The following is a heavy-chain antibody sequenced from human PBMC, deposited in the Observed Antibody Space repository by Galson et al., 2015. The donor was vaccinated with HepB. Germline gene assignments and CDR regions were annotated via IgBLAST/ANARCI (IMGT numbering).Heavy chain of an antibody. V-gene: IGHV1-18*01. CDR2: ISAYNGDA. Sequence: SVKVSCKASGYTFTKYGISWVRQAPGQGLEWMGWISAYNGDAKYAQKLQGRVTMTTDTSTRTAYMELRSLRSDDTAVYYCARGGMATMGGPTFDYWGRGTLVTVTS. J-gene: IGHJ4*02. CDR1: GYTFTKYG. D-gene: IGHD5-24*01. CDR3: ARGGMATMGGPTFDY.